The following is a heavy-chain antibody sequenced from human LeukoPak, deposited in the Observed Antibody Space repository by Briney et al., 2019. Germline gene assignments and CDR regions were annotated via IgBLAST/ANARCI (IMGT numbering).Heavy chain of an antibody. D-gene: IGHD3-9*01. Sequence: APVKVSCKASGYTFTSYGISWVRQAPGQGLEWMGWISAYNGNTNYAQKLQGRVTMTTDTSTSTAYMELRSLRSDDTAVYYCARGGLRYFDWLLHAFDIWGQGTMVTVSS. CDR3: ARGGLRYFDWLLHAFDI. V-gene: IGHV1-18*01. CDR2: ISAYNGNT. CDR1: GYTFTSYG. J-gene: IGHJ3*02.